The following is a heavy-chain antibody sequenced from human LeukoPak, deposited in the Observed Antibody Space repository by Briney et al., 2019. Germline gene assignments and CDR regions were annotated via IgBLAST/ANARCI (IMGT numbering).Heavy chain of an antibody. CDR1: GFIFSTYG. CDR3: ARDSDNSGYKAY. V-gene: IGHV3-33*01. CDR2: IWYDGSQR. Sequence: GGSLRLSCVASGFIFSTYGLHWVRQSPGRGLEWVAVIWYDGSQRYYADSVKGRFTISRDDSQNTIYLQMDSLRAEDTAVYYCARDSDNSGYKAYWGQGTLVTVSS. J-gene: IGHJ4*02. D-gene: IGHD3-22*01.